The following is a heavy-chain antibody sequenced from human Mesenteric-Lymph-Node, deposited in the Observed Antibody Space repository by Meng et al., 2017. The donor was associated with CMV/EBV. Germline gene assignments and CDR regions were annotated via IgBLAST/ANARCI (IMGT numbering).Heavy chain of an antibody. CDR1: GFTFRTYD. J-gene: IGHJ4*02. CDR3: ARSLSLGLVRRG. CDR2: ISYDGGNK. V-gene: IGHV3-30-3*01. Sequence: GESLKISCAASGFTFRTYDMHWVRQAPGKGLEWVAVISYDGGNKNYADSVKGRFTISRDNSKNTVFLQMTSLRVEDTAVYYCARSLSLGLVRRGWGQGTLVTVSS. D-gene: IGHD2-21*01.